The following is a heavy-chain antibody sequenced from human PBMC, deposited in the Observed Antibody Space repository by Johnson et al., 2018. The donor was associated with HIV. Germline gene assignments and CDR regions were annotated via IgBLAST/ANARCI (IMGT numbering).Heavy chain of an antibody. CDR1: GFTFSSYA. D-gene: IGHD1-26*01. J-gene: IGHJ3*02. V-gene: IGHV3-30*04. CDR2: ISYDGGNK. CDR3: AKGPWDLPHAFDI. Sequence: QVQLVESGGGVVQPGRSLRLSCAASGFTFSSYAMHWVRQAPGKGLEWVAVISYDGGNKYYADSVKGRFSISRDNSNNTVYLQLNSLTGEDTAVYFCAKGPWDLPHAFDIWGQGTMVTVS.